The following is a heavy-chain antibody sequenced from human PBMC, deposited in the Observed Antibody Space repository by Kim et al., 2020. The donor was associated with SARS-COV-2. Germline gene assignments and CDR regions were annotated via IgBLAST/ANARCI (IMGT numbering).Heavy chain of an antibody. D-gene: IGHD3-16*01. V-gene: IGHV3-48*02. Sequence: GGSLRLSCATSGFTFSAYDMNWVRQAPGKGLEWLSFITKTTSAIYYADSVNGRFIPSRDNGKTSLYLQMSSLTDEDTAVYFFVRVRLGVAIDLWGQ. CDR2: ITKTTSAI. J-gene: IGHJ3*01. CDR3: VRVRLGVAIDL. CDR1: GFTFSAYD.